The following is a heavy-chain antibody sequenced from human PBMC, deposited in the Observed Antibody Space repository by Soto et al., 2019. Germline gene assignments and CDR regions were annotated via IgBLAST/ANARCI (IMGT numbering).Heavy chain of an antibody. V-gene: IGHV4-31*03. CDR3: ARLSGYSSSWYFLRETPPHYFDY. CDR1: GGSISSGGYY. D-gene: IGHD6-13*01. J-gene: IGHJ4*02. CDR2: IYYSGST. Sequence: TLSLTCTVSGGSISSGGYYWSWIRQHPGKGLEWIGYIYYSGSTYYNPSLKSRVTISVDTSKNQFSLKLSSVTAADAAVYYCARLSGYSSSWYFLRETPPHYFDYWGQGTLVTVSS.